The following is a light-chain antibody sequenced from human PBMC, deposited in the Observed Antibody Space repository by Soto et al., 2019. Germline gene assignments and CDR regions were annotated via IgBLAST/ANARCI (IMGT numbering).Light chain of an antibody. V-gene: IGLV1-40*01. CDR2: GNS. CDR1: SSNIGAGYD. J-gene: IGLJ3*02. Sequence: QSVLTQPPSVSGAPGQRVTISCTGSSSNIGAGYDVHWYQQLPGTAPKLLIYGNSNRPSGVPDRFSGSKSGTSPSLAITGLQAEDDADYYCQSYDSSLSGWVFGGGTKLTVL. CDR3: QSYDSSLSGWV.